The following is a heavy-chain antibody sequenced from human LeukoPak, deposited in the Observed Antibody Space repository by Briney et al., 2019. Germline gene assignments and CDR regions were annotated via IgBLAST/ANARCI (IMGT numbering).Heavy chain of an antibody. Sequence: ASVKVSCKASGGTFSSYAISWVRQAPGQGLEWMGGIIPIFGTANYAQKFQGRVTITADESTSTAYMELSSLRSEDTAVYYCARGASRSTYYDFRSDDAFDIWGQGTMVTVSS. CDR3: ARGASRSTYYDFRSDDAFDI. CDR1: GGTFSSYA. CDR2: IIPIFGTA. J-gene: IGHJ3*02. V-gene: IGHV1-69*13. D-gene: IGHD3-3*01.